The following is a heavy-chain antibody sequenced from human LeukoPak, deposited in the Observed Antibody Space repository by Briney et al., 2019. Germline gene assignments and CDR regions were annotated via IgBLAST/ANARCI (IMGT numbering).Heavy chain of an antibody. V-gene: IGHV3-7*01. Sequence: GGSLRLSCAASGFTFSSYWMSWVRQAPGKWLEWVANIKQDASEKYYVDSVKGRFTISRDNAKNSLYLQMNYLRAEDTAVYYCAREYGGSYFSDYWGQGTLVTASS. CDR2: IKQDASEK. J-gene: IGHJ4*02. D-gene: IGHD1-26*01. CDR3: AREYGGSYFSDY. CDR1: GFTFSSYW.